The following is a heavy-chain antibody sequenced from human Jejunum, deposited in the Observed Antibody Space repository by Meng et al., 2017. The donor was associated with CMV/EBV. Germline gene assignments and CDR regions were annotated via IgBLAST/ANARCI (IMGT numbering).Heavy chain of an antibody. Sequence: FTFRLYPMHWVRQAPGKGLEWVAVISYDGGNKYYADSVKDRFTISRDNSNNTLYLQLDSLRAEDTAVYYCARDRTSVVVPAALLYWGQGTLVTVSS. D-gene: IGHD2-2*01. V-gene: IGHV3-30-3*01. CDR3: ARDRTSVVVPAALLY. CDR2: ISYDGGNK. J-gene: IGHJ4*02. CDR1: FTFRLYP.